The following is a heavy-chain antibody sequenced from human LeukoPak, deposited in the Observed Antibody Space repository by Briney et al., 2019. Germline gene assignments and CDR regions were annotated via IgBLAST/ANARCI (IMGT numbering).Heavy chain of an antibody. CDR3: ARDMLPMTTVTTPGDY. J-gene: IGHJ4*02. CDR1: GYTLTDYY. CDR2: INPNSGAT. V-gene: IGHV1-2*02. D-gene: IGHD4-17*01. Sequence: VASVKVSCKASGYTLTDYYMHWVRQAPGQGLEWMGWINPNSGATKSAQKFQGRVTMTRDTSISTAYMELSRLRSDDTAVYYCARDMLPMTTVTTPGDYWGQGTLVTVSS.